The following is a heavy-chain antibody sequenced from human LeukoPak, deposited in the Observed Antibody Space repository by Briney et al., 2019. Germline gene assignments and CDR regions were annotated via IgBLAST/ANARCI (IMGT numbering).Heavy chain of an antibody. Sequence: PGGSLRLSCAASGFTFDDYTMHWVRQAPGKGLEWVSLISWDGGSTYYADSVKGRFTISRDNSKNSLYLQMNSLRTEDTALYYCAKEKRQWLAPYYYYYYMDVWGKGTTVTVSS. V-gene: IGHV3-43*01. CDR1: GFTFDDYT. D-gene: IGHD6-19*01. CDR2: ISWDGGST. J-gene: IGHJ6*03. CDR3: AKEKRQWLAPYYYYYYMDV.